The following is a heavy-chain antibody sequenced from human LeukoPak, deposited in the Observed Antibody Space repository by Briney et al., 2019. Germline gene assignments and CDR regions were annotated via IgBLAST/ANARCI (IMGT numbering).Heavy chain of an antibody. V-gene: IGHV4-31*03. D-gene: IGHD3-10*01. CDR1: GGSISSGGYY. J-gene: IGHJ4*02. CDR2: IYYSGST. CDR3: ARNGDSGSPHRYFDY. Sequence: SETLSLTCTVSGGSISSGGYYWSWIRQHPGKGLEWIGYIYYSGSTYYNPSLKSRVTISVDTSKNQFSLKLSSVTAADTAVYYCARNGDSGSPHRYFDYWGQGTLVTVSS.